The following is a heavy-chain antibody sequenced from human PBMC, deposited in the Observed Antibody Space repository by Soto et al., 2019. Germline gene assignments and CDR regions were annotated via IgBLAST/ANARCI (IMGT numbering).Heavy chain of an antibody. CDR1: GYTFTNYW. Sequence: GESLKISCQGSGYTFTNYWIGWVLQMPGKGLEWMGIMFPGTSEIRYSPSFEGLITMSADNSVSTAYLQWSSLKASDTAIYYCTIRILVGQGDWGQGTLVTVSS. CDR3: TIRILVGQGD. J-gene: IGHJ4*01. CDR2: MFPGTSEI. V-gene: IGHV5-51*01. D-gene: IGHD1-26*01.